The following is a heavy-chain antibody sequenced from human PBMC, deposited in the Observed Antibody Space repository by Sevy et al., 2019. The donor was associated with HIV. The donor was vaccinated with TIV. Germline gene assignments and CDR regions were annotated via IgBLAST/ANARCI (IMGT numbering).Heavy chain of an antibody. D-gene: IGHD3-3*01. CDR3: ARRDNWNFDY. Sequence: GESLKISCKGSGYRFGSYWIAWVHQMPGKGLEWMGIIYPGDSDTRYSPAFQGQVTISADKSINTAYLQWSSLKASDTAIYYCARRDNWNFDYWGQGTLVTVSS. CDR1: GYRFGSYW. CDR2: IYPGDSDT. J-gene: IGHJ4*02. V-gene: IGHV5-51*07.